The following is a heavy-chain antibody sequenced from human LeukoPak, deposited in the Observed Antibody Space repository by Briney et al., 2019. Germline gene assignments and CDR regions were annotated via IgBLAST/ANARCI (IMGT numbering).Heavy chain of an antibody. CDR3: ARDRGGSYSAIDY. J-gene: IGHJ4*02. D-gene: IGHD1-26*01. CDR1: GFTFSSYS. Sequence: PGGSLRLSCAASGFTFSSYSMNWVRQAPGKGLEWVSFISSSSSTIYYADSVKGLFTISRDNAKNSLYLQMNSLRAEDTAVYYCARDRGGSYSAIDYWGQGTLVTVSS. V-gene: IGHV3-48*04. CDR2: ISSSSSTI.